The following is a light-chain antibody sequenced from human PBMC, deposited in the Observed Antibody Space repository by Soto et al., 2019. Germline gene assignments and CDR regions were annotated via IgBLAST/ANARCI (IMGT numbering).Light chain of an antibody. V-gene: IGKV3-11*01. CDR1: QSVSSN. Sequence: EIVMTQSPATLSVSPGERATLSCRGSQSVSSNLAWYQQTPGQAPRLLXYGASTRANGIPARFSGSGSGTDLTLTISSLEPQDFAVYYCQQRSNWPTITFGQGTRLEIK. CDR2: GAS. J-gene: IGKJ5*01. CDR3: QQRSNWPTIT.